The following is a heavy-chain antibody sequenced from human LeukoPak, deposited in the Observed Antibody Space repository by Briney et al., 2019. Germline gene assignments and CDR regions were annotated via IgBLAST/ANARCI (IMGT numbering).Heavy chain of an antibody. D-gene: IGHD1-26*01. CDR2: IYTSGNT. CDR3: ARDLMGAAAY. J-gene: IGHJ4*02. CDR1: GGSISSYY. Sequence: SETLSLTCTASGGSISSYYWSWIRQPAGKGLEWIGRIYTSGNTNYNPSLKSRVTMSVDKSKNQFSLRLSSVTAADTAVYYCARDLMGAAAYWGQGTLVTVSS. V-gene: IGHV4-4*07.